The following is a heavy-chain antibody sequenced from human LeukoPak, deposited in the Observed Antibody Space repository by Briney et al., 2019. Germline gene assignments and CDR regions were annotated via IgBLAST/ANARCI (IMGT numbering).Heavy chain of an antibody. CDR2: SGSGGST. CDR1: GFTFSSYA. Sequence: KTGGSLRLSCAASGFTFSSYAMSWVRQAPGKGLEWVSGSGSGGSTYYADSVKGRFTISRDNSKNTRYLQMNSLRAEDTAVYYCAKDFWSGYYPNCWGQGTLVTVSS. V-gene: IGHV3-23*01. J-gene: IGHJ4*02. D-gene: IGHD3-3*01. CDR3: AKDFWSGYYPNC.